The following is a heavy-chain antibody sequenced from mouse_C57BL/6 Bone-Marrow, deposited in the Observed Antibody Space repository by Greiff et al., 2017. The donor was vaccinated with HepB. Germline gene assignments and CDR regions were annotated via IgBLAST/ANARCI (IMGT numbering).Heavy chain of an antibody. J-gene: IGHJ2*01. Sequence: DVMLVESGGGLVQPGDSLKLSCESNEYEFPSHDMSWVRKTPEKRLELVAAINSDGGSTYYPDTMKSRFIISRDNTTKTPYLQMSSLRSEDTALYYCARHEGSKGRYWGQGTTLTVSS. CDR3: ARHEGSKGRY. D-gene: IGHD3-3*01. V-gene: IGHV5-2*01. CDR1: EYEFPSHD. CDR2: INSDGGST.